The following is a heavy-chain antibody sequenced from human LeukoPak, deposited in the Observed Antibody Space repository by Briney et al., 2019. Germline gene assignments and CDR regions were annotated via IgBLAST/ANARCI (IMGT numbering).Heavy chain of an antibody. D-gene: IGHD5-18*01. CDR2: IYYSGST. Sequence: SETLSLTCTVSGGSISSGGYYWSWIRQHPGKGLEWIGYIYYSGSTYYSPSLKSRVTISVDTSKNQFSLKLSSVTAADTAVYYCARDMSYEGWFDPWGQGTLVTVSS. CDR3: ARDMSYEGWFDP. V-gene: IGHV4-31*03. CDR1: GGSISSGGYY. J-gene: IGHJ5*02.